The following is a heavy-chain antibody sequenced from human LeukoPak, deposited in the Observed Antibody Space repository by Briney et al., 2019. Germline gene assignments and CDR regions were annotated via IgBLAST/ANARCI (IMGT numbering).Heavy chain of an antibody. D-gene: IGHD4/OR15-4a*01. V-gene: IGHV1-2*02. CDR1: GYTFTGYY. CDR3: ARVRDVPV. CDR2: INPNTGGA. Sequence: ASVKVSCKASGYTFTGYYMHWVRQAPGQGLEWMGWINPNTGGANYAQKFQGRVTMTRDTTISTGYMALSGLRSDDTAVYYCARVRDVPVWGQGTTVTVSS. J-gene: IGHJ6*02.